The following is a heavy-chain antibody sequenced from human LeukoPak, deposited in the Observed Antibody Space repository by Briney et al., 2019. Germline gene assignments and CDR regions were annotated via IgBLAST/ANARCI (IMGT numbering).Heavy chain of an antibody. CDR2: INPNSGGT. V-gene: IGHV1-2*02. CDR1: GYTFTGYY. Sequence: ASVKVSCKASGYTFTGYYMHWVRQAPGQGLEWMGWINPNSGGTNYAQKFQGRVTMTRDTSISTAYMELSRLRSDDTAEYYCARSVGDCTNGVCSYYFDYWGQGTLVTVSS. CDR3: ARSVGDCTNGVCSYYFDY. D-gene: IGHD2-8*01. J-gene: IGHJ4*02.